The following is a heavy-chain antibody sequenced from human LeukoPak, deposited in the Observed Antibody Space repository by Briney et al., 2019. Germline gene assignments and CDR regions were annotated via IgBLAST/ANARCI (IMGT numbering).Heavy chain of an antibody. CDR1: GGSISSYY. Sequence: SETLSLTCTVSGGSISSYYWSWIRQPPGKGLEWIGYIYYSGSTNYNPSLKSRVTISVDTSKNQFSLKLSSVTAADTAVYYCARGRSYYDFWSGYSHLDYFDYWGQGTLVTVSS. CDR2: IYYSGST. D-gene: IGHD3-3*01. V-gene: IGHV4-59*12. CDR3: ARGRSYYDFWSGYSHLDYFDY. J-gene: IGHJ4*02.